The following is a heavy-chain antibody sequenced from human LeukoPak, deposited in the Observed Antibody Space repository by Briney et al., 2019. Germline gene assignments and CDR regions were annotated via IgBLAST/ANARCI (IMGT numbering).Heavy chain of an antibody. CDR1: GDSISSNSYY. CDR3: ARHVDNDILSGYYTDY. V-gene: IGHV4-39*01. D-gene: IGHD3-9*01. J-gene: IGHJ4*02. Sequence: PSETLSHTCTVSGDSISSNSYYWGWSRQPPGKGLEWIGRIYYSGSTYYNPSLKSRVTISVDTSKNQFSLKLGSVTAAGTAVYYCARHVDNDILSGYYTDYWGQGTLVTVSS. CDR2: IYYSGST.